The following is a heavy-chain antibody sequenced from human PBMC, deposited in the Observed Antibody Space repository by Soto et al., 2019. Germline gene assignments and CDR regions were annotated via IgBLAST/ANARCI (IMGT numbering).Heavy chain of an antibody. CDR2: IYYSGST. J-gene: IGHJ5*02. CDR1: GGSISSGDYY. CDR3: ASAVDRWFDP. Sequence: QVQLQESGPGLVKPSQTLSLTCTVSGGSISSGDYYWSWIHQPPGKGLEWIGYIYYSGSTYYNPSLKXXVXIXVDTSKNQFSLKLSSVTAADTAVYYCASAVDRWFDPWGQGTLVTVSS. V-gene: IGHV4-30-4*01.